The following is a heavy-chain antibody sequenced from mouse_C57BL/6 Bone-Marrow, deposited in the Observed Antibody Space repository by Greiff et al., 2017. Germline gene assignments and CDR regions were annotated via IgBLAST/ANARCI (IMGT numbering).Heavy chain of an antibody. CDR3: ALGRRYRNYPFAY. Sequence: QVQLQQPGAELVKPGASVKVSCKASGYTFTSYWMHWVKQRPGQGLEWIGRIHPSDSGTNYNQKFKGKATLTVDKSSSTDYMQLSSLTSEDSEVYYCALGRRYRNYPFAYWGQGTLVTVSA. V-gene: IGHV1-74*01. D-gene: IGHD2-10*02. CDR1: GYTFTSYW. CDR2: IHPSDSGT. J-gene: IGHJ3*01.